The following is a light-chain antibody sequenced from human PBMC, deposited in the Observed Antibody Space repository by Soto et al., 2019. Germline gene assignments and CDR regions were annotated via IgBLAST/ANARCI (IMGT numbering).Light chain of an antibody. CDR2: AAS. CDR3: QQFGSSLIA. CDR1: QTVSTSY. Sequence: ESVLTQSPGTLSLSPGERATLSCRASQTVSTSYIAWYQQKPGQAPRLLIYAASSRATGIPDRFSGSGSGTDFTLTISRLEPEDCAVYYCQQFGSSLIAFGQGTRLEIK. V-gene: IGKV3-20*01. J-gene: IGKJ5*01.